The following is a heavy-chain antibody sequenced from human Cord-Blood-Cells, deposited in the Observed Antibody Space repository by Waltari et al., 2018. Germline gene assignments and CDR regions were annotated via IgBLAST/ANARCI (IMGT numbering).Heavy chain of an antibody. V-gene: IGHV3-74*01. Sequence: EVQLVESGGGLVQPGGSLRLSCAASGFTFSSYWMHWVRQAPGKGLVWVSRMNSEGSRTSYAESVNGRFTISRDNAKNTLYLQMNSLRAEDTAVYYCARDRSSWYDYWGQGTLVTVSS. J-gene: IGHJ4*02. CDR3: ARDRSSWYDY. D-gene: IGHD6-13*01. CDR2: MNSEGSRT. CDR1: GFTFSSYW.